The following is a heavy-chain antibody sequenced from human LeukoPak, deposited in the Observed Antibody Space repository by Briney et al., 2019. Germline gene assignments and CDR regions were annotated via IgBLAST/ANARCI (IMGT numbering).Heavy chain of an antibody. CDR3: ARFTQRSWLQTLRYYYGMDV. CDR2: MNPNSGNT. J-gene: IGHJ6*02. CDR1: GYTFTSYD. V-gene: IGHV1-8*01. Sequence: ASVKVSCKASGYTFTSYDINWVRQATGQGLEWMGWMNPNSGNTGYAQKFQGRVTMTRNTSISTAYMELSSLRSEGTAMYYCARFTQRSWLQTLRYYYGMDVWGQGTTVTVSS. D-gene: IGHD5-24*01.